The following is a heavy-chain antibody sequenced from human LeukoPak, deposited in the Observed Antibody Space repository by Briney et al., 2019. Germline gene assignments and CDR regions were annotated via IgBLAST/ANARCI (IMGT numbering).Heavy chain of an antibody. V-gene: IGHV3-23*01. CDR1: GFTFRRYV. CDR3: AREYHDSSGYLDY. D-gene: IGHD3-22*01. CDR2: VSDSGRNT. J-gene: IGHJ4*02. Sequence: GGSLRLSCAASGFTFRRYVMTWVRQAPGKGLDWVSSVSDSGRNTYSADSVKGRFTISRDNSRNTLYLQMNSLRAENTAVYYCAREYHDSSGYLDYWGQGTLVTVSS.